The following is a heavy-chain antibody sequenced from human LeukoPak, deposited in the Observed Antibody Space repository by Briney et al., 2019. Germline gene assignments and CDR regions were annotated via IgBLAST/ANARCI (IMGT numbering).Heavy chain of an antibody. CDR1: GFTFSDYF. Sequence: PGGSLRLSCAASGFTFSDYFMFWIRQAPGKGLEWVSYISNSGSTIYYADSVKGRFTVSRDNAKDSLYLQMNSLRAEDTAVYYCARAVSADTAMVYFDYWGQGTLVTVSS. J-gene: IGHJ4*02. V-gene: IGHV3-11*01. CDR2: ISNSGSTI. CDR3: ARAVSADTAMVYFDY. D-gene: IGHD5-18*01.